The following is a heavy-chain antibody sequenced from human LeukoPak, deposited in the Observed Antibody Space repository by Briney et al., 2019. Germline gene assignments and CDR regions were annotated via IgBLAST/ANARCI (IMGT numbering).Heavy chain of an antibody. V-gene: IGHV3-13*01. CDR2: IGTAGDT. D-gene: IGHD1-14*01. Sequence: AGGSLRLSCAASGFTFSSYDMHWVRQATGKGLEWVSAIGTAGDTYYPGSVKGRFTISRENAKNSLYLQMNSLRAGDTAVYYCARGTVTSALDYWGQGTLVTVSS. CDR3: ARGTVTSALDY. CDR1: GFTFSSYD. J-gene: IGHJ4*02.